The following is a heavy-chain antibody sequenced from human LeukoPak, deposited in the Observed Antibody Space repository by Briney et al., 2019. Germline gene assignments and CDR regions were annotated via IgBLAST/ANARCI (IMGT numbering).Heavy chain of an antibody. CDR2: ISTSGDST. CDR1: GFTFSSQN. Sequence: GGSLRDSCAASGFTFSSQNMNWARQAPGKGLEWVAYISTSGDSTKYADSVEGRFTISRDNAENSLYLLMNSLRVEDTAVYYCVKNGWLDYWGQGILVTVSS. J-gene: IGHJ4*02. CDR3: VKNGWLDY. V-gene: IGHV3-21*06. D-gene: IGHD6-19*01.